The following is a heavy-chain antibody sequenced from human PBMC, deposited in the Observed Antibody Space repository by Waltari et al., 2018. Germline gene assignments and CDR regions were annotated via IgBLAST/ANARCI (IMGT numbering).Heavy chain of an antibody. D-gene: IGHD3-10*01. CDR1: GGSFSGYY. CDR2: INHSGST. V-gene: IGHV4-34*01. CDR3: ARGKGVRAFDI. J-gene: IGHJ3*02. Sequence: QVQLQQWGAGLLKPSKTLSLTCAVSGGSFSGYYWSWIRKPPGKGLEWIGEINHSGSTNYNPSLKSRVTISVDTSKNQFSLKLSSVTAADTAVYYCARGKGVRAFDIWGQGTMVTVSS.